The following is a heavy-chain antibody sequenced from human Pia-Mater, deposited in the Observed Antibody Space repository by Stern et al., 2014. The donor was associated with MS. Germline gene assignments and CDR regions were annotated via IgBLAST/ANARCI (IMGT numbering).Heavy chain of an antibody. J-gene: IGHJ4*02. CDR3: AKDTRNEMYYSYGNFDF. D-gene: IGHD5-18*01. CDR2: FSWNTGSM. V-gene: IGHV3-9*01. Sequence: VPLAESGGALVHPSRTLRLSCTASGFYFYNFAMDGVRQAPEKGMEWVAPFSWNTGSMGYADSVQGRFTISRDNAKNSLYLQMNSLRPEDTALYYCAKDTRNEMYYSYGNFDFWGQGTLVTVSS. CDR1: GFYFYNFA.